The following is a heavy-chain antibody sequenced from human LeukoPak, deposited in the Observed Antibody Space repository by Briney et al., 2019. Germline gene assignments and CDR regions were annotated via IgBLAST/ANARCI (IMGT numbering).Heavy chain of an antibody. CDR3: ARSYSGYDIFDY. V-gene: IGHV3-48*04. J-gene: IGHJ4*02. CDR1: GFSFNGDW. D-gene: IGHD5-12*01. CDR2: ISSSGSTI. Sequence: GGSLRLSCVASGFSFNGDWMNWVRQAPGKGLEWVSYISSSGSTIYYADSVKGRFTISRDNAKNSLYLQMNSLRAEDTAVYYCARSYSGYDIFDYWGQGTLVTVSS.